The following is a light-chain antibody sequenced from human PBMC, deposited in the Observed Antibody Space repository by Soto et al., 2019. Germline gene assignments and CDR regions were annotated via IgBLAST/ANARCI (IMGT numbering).Light chain of an antibody. J-gene: IGLJ1*01. V-gene: IGLV2-11*01. CDR3: CSFAGTYTLYV. CDR2: DVS. CDR1: RTDVGAYEY. Sequence: QSVLTQPRSVSGSPGQSVTISCTGTRTDVGAYEYVSWYQQRPGTAPKLIIFDVSQRPSGVPDRFSGSKSGNTASLTISGLRAEDEAAYYCCSFAGTYTLYVFGTGTQLTVL.